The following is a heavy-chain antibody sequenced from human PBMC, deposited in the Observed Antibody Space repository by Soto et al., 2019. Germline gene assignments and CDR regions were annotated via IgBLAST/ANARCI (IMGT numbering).Heavy chain of an antibody. V-gene: IGHV4-59*01. Sequence: SETLSRTRIVSGSSIRPVYWRWLRHPPGKGLEWIGNIYYSGSTNYNPSLKSRVTISVDTSKKQFSLRLFSVTAADTAVYYCSRVGGYYGDYPNFDYWGQGTRVTVSS. D-gene: IGHD4-17*01. CDR2: IYYSGST. CDR1: GSSIRPVY. J-gene: IGHJ4*02. CDR3: SRVGGYYGDYPNFDY.